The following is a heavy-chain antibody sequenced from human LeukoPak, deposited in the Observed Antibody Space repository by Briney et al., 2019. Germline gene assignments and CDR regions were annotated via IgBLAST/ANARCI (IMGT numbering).Heavy chain of an antibody. Sequence: SETLSLTCTVSGGSISSYYWSWIRQPAGKGLEWIGRIYTSGSTNYNPSLKSRVTMSVDTSKNQFSLKLSSVTAADTAVYYCARDYYDCSGYYLGFDYWGQGTLVTVSS. V-gene: IGHV4-4*07. CDR2: IYTSGST. J-gene: IGHJ4*02. CDR3: ARDYYDCSGYYLGFDY. CDR1: GGSISSYY. D-gene: IGHD3-22*01.